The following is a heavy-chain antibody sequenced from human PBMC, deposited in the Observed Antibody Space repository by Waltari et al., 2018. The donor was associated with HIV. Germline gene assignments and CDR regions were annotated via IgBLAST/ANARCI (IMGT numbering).Heavy chain of an antibody. CDR3: ARGGFYGSGSKVN. Sequence: EVQLVESGGGLVQPGGSLRLSCPASGFTFSSYWRSWVRQAPGKGLEWVDNIKQDGREKYYVDSGNGRFTISRDNAENSLYLQMNSLRAEDTAVYYCARGGFYGSGSKVNWGQGTLVTVSS. D-gene: IGHD3-10*01. V-gene: IGHV3-7*04. CDR1: GFTFSSYW. J-gene: IGHJ4*02. CDR2: IKQDGREK.